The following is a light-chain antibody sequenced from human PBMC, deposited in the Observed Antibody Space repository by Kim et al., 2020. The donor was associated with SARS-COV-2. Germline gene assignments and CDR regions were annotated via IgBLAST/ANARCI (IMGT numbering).Light chain of an antibody. Sequence: HSITLSCTGTASDVGGYNYFSWYQQHPGKAPKLLIYDVSKRPSGVPDRFSGSKSGNTASLTISGLQAEDEADYYCCSYAGSYTRYVFGTGTKVTVL. CDR2: DVS. CDR1: ASDVGGYNY. CDR3: CSYAGSYTRYV. J-gene: IGLJ1*01. V-gene: IGLV2-11*01.